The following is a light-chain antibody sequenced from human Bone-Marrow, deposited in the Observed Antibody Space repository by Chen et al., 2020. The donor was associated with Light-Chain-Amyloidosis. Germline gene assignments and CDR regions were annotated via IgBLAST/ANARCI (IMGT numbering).Light chain of an antibody. Sequence: EIALTQSPGTLPLSPGEGANLSCRASQTISSNYLTWYQQKFGQAPRLLIYGSSSRATGIPDRFTGSGSGTDFTLTINRLEPEDFAMYYCQQYGTSPLTFGGGTKVEIK. J-gene: IGKJ4*01. V-gene: IGKV3-20*01. CDR2: GSS. CDR1: QTISSNY. CDR3: QQYGTSPLT.